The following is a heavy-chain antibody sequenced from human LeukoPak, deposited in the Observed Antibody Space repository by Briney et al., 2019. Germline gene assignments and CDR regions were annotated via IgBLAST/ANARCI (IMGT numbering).Heavy chain of an antibody. J-gene: IGHJ3*02. V-gene: IGHV3-48*03. CDR3: ARVGIAAVYAFDI. CDR2: IISSGSTI. Sequence: GGSLRLSCAASGFTLSSYEVNWARHARGKGREWGSYIISSGSTIYYADCVEGRFTISRESPKNSLYLQMNTLRAGHTAVYYRARVGIAAVYAFDIWRQGTMVSVSS. CDR1: GFTLSSYE. D-gene: IGHD6-25*01.